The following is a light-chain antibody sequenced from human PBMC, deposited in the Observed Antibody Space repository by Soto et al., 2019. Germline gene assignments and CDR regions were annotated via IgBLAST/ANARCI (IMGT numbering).Light chain of an antibody. CDR2: WAS. CDR3: QQYYSTPPT. CDR1: QSVLYSSNNKNY. V-gene: IGKV4-1*01. J-gene: IGKJ2*01. Sequence: DIVMTQSPDSLAVSLGERATINCMSSQSVLYSSNNKNYFAWYQQKPGQPPKLLIYWASTRESGVPDRFSGSGSGTDFTLTISSLQAEDVAVYYCQQYYSTPPTFGQGTKLEIK.